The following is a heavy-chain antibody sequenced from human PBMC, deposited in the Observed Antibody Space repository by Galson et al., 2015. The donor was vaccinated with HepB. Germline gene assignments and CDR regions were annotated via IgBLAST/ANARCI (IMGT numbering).Heavy chain of an antibody. CDR1: GFTFSGYA. D-gene: IGHD6-13*01. Sequence: LRLSCAASGFTFSGYAMHWVRQAPGKGLEWVAVVSYDGSNKDYADSVKGRFTISRDNSKKTLYLEVYSVRPEDTAVYYCARVGGSSWTYSYYYYMDVWGKGTTVTVSS. CDR3: ARVGGSSWTYSYYYYMDV. CDR2: VSYDGSNK. J-gene: IGHJ6*03. V-gene: IGHV3-30-3*01.